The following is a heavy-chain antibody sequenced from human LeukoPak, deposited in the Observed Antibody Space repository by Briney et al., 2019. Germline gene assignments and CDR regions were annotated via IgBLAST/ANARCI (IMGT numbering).Heavy chain of an antibody. Sequence: GASVKVSCKASGYTFTGYYMHWVRQAPGQGLEWMGWINPNSGGTNYAQKFQGWVTMTRDTSISTAYMELSRLRSDDTAVYYCARAVGTLSSIAALDYWGQGTLVTVSS. CDR3: ARAVGTLSSIAALDY. CDR2: INPNSGGT. V-gene: IGHV1-2*04. J-gene: IGHJ4*02. D-gene: IGHD6-6*01. CDR1: GYTFTGYY.